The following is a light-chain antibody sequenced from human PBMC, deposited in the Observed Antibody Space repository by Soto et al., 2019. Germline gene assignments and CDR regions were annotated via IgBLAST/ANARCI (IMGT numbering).Light chain of an antibody. Sequence: QSVLTQSPSASASLGASVKLTCTLSSGRSKYAIAWHQQQPEKGPRYLMKVNSDGSHIKWDGIPDRFSGSSSGAERYLTISSLQSDDESDSYCQTWGTGIQVFGTGTKLTVL. J-gene: IGLJ1*01. V-gene: IGLV4-69*01. CDR1: SGRSKYA. CDR2: VNSDGSH. CDR3: QTWGTGIQV.